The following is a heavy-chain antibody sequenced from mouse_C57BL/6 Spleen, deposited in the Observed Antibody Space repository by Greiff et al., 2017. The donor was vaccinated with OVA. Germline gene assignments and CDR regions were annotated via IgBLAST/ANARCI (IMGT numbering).Heavy chain of an antibody. CDR3: ARGPNGDYYAMDY. CDR2: ISYDGSN. Sequence: DVKLVESGPGLVKPSQSLSLTCSVTGYSITSGYYWNWIRQFPGNKLEWMGYISYDGSNNYNPSLKNRISITRDTSKNQFFLKLNSVTTEDTATYYCARGPNGDYYAMDYWGQGTSVTVSS. V-gene: IGHV3-6*01. CDR1: GYSITSGYY. J-gene: IGHJ4*01. D-gene: IGHD4-1*01.